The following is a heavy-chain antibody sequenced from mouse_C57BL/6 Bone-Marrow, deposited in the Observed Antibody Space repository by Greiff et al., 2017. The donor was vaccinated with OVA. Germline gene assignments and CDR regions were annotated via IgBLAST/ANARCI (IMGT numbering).Heavy chain of an antibody. CDR2: IYPRSGNT. D-gene: IGHD2-5*01. V-gene: IGHV1-81*01. Sequence: LEESGAELARPGASVKLSCKASGYTFTSYGISWVKQRTGQGLEWIGEIYPRSGNTYYNEKFKGKATLTADKSSSTAYMELRSLTSEDSAVYFCARAYSNLYYYAMDYWGQGTSVTVSS. CDR3: ARAYSNLYYYAMDY. CDR1: GYTFTSYG. J-gene: IGHJ4*01.